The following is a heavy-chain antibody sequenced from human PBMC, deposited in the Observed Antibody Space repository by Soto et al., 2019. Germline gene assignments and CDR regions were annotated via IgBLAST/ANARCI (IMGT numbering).Heavy chain of an antibody. CDR2: IIPIFGTA. CDR1: GGTFSSYA. V-gene: IGHV1-69*13. D-gene: IGHD3-22*01. CDR3: ASSYYDSSGYYTFFDY. J-gene: IGHJ4*02. Sequence: ASVKVSCKASGGTFSSYAISWVRQAPGQGLEWMGGIIPIFGTANYAQKFQGRVTITADESTSTAYMELSSLRSEDTAVYYCASSYYDSSGYYTFFDYWGQGTLVTVSS.